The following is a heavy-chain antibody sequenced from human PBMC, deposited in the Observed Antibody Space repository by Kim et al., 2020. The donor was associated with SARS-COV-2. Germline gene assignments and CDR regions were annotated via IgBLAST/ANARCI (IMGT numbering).Heavy chain of an antibody. CDR3: ARDVLLWIGFYGLDV. D-gene: IGHD3-10*01. Sequence: GGSLRLSCAASGFTFSDYSMNWVRQAPGKGLEWISYIWGDSSTIYYADSVKGRFTISRDNAKNSLYLQMNSLRDEDTAVYYCARDVLLWIGFYGLDVWG. V-gene: IGHV3-48*02. CDR1: GFTFSDYS. J-gene: IGHJ6*02. CDR2: IWGDSSTI.